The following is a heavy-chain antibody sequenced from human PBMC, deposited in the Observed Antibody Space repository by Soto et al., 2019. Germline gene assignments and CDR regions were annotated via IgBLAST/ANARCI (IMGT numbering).Heavy chain of an antibody. CDR1: GGTFSSHA. V-gene: IGHV1-69*06. CDR3: ARAQTDTYYYYYGMDV. D-gene: IGHD3-9*01. Sequence: GASVKVSCKASGGTFSSHAISWVRQAPGQGLEWMGGIIPIFGTANYAQKFQGRVTITADKSTSTAYMELSSLRSEDTAVYYCARAQTDTYYYYYGMDVWGQGTTVTVSS. J-gene: IGHJ6*02. CDR2: IIPIFGTA.